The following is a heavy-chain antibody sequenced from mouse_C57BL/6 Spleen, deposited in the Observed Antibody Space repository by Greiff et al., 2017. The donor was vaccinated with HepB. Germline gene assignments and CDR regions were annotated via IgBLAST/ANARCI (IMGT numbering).Heavy chain of an antibody. Sequence: VQLQQSGGDLVKPGGSLKLSCAASGFTFSSYGMSWVRQTPDKRLEWVATISSGGSYTYYPDSVKGRFTISRDNAKNTLYLQMSSLKSEDTAMYYCARHTDGYYVAYWGQGTLVTVSA. V-gene: IGHV5-6*01. D-gene: IGHD2-3*01. CDR1: GFTFSSYG. J-gene: IGHJ3*01. CDR3: ARHTDGYYVAY. CDR2: ISSGGSYT.